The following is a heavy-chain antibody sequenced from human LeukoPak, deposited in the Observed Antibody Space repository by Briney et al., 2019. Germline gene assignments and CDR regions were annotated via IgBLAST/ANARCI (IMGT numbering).Heavy chain of an antibody. V-gene: IGHV4-38-2*01. Sequence: TETLSLTCAVSGYSTSSGYYWGWIRQPPGKALQWFGSIYHSGSTYYNPSLKSRVTISVDTSKNQFSLKLSSVTAADTAVYYCARGIAAAGTGFDYWGQGTLVTVSS. J-gene: IGHJ4*02. CDR1: GYSTSSGYY. CDR2: IYHSGST. CDR3: ARGIAAAGTGFDY. D-gene: IGHD6-13*01.